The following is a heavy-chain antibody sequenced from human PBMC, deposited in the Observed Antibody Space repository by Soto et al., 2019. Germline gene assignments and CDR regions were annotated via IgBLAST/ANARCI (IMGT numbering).Heavy chain of an antibody. J-gene: IGHJ4*02. V-gene: IGHV3-74*01. Sequence: EVQLVESGGGLVQPGGSLRLSCAASGFIFSDYWIHWVRQAPGKGLVWVSRIKSDEITTNYADSVWGRLTISRDNAKKTVYLQMNSLRAEDTAVYYCARGARNYYYFDYWGQGTLVTGSS. CDR1: GFIFSDYW. CDR3: ARGARNYYYFDY. CDR2: IKSDEITT. D-gene: IGHD3-10*01.